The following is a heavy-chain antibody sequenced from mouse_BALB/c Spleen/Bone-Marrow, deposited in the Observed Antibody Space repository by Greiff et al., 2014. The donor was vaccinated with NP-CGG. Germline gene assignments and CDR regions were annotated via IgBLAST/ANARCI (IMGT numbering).Heavy chain of an antibody. D-gene: IGHD1-2*01. CDR1: GYSFTDYF. CDR3: ARGVLRLRGGCAY. Sequence: VQLQQSGPELVKPGASVKISCKASGYSFTDYFMNWVMQSHGKSLDWIGRLNPYNGDTFYNQKFKGKATLTVDKSSTTAHMELRSLASEDSAVYYCARGVLRLRGGCAYWGQGTLVTVSA. V-gene: IGHV1-20*02. CDR2: LNPYNGDT. J-gene: IGHJ3*01.